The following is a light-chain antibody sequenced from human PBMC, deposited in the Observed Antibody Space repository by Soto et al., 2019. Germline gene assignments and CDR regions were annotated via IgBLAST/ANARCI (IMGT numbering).Light chain of an antibody. V-gene: IGLV7-46*01. Sequence: QAVVTQEPSLTVSPGGTVTLTCGSSTGAVTSGHYSYWLQQKPGQVPRTLIYDTNNKHSWTPARFSGSLLGGKAALTLSGAQPEDEADYYCLLSYKDIVIFGGGTKLTVL. CDR1: TGAVTSGHY. CDR3: LLSYKDIVI. J-gene: IGLJ2*01. CDR2: DTN.